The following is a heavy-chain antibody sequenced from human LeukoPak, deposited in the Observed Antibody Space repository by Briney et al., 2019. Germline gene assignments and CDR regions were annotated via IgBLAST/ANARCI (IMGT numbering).Heavy chain of an antibody. V-gene: IGHV4-59*01. CDR3: AREGYSSGWNDC. Sequence: PSETLSLTCTVSGGSISNYYWTWIRQPSGKGLEWIGYINYRGNTNYNPSLKNRVSMSVDMSKNQFSLKLRSVTAADTAVYFCAREGYSSGWNDCWGQGTLVTVSS. CDR2: INYRGNT. CDR1: GGSISNYY. D-gene: IGHD6-19*01. J-gene: IGHJ4*02.